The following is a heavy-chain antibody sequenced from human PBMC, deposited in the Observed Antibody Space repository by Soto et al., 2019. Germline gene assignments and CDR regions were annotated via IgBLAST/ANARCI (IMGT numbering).Heavy chain of an antibody. D-gene: IGHD3-10*01. CDR1: GGSIRSGDYY. CDR2: IYYSGST. J-gene: IGHJ5*02. CDR3: ARSNIIIKNWFDP. Sequence: QVQLQESGPGLVKPSQTLSLTCTVSGGSIRSGDYYWSWIRQPPGKGLEWIGYIYYSGSTYYNPSLKSRVTRSVDTSKIQFSLKLSSVTAADTAVYYCARSNIIIKNWFDPWGQGTLVTVSS. V-gene: IGHV4-30-4*01.